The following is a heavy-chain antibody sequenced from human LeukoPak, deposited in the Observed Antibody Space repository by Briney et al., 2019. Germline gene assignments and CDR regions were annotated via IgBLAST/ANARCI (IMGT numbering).Heavy chain of an antibody. CDR1: GGSISSYY. V-gene: IGHV4-59*01. CDR2: IYYSGST. Sequence: SQTLSLTCTVSGGSISSYYWSWIRQPPGKGLEWIGYIYYSGSTNYSPSLKSRVTISVDTSKNQFSLKLSSVTAADTAVYYCARVGGYSGYAVIWGQGTLVTVSS. D-gene: IGHD5-12*01. J-gene: IGHJ4*02. CDR3: ARVGGYSGYAVI.